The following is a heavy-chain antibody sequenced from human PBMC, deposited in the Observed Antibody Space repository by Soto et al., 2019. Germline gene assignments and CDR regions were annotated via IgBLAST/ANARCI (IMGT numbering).Heavy chain of an antibody. CDR3: ATTYSSSSRYYYYGVDV. J-gene: IGHJ6*02. D-gene: IGHD6-6*01. CDR1: GGSISSGAYC. CDR2: IYGSGST. V-gene: IGHV4-31*03. Sequence: SETLSLTCTVSGGSISSGAYCWSWIRQHPGKGLEWIGYIYGSGSTYYNPSIKSRVTMSLDTSKNQFSLKLRSVTAADTAVYYCATTYSSSSRYYYYGVDVWGQGTTVTVSS.